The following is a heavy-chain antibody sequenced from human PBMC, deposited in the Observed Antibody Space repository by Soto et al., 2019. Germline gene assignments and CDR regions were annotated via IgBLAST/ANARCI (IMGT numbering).Heavy chain of an antibody. CDR1: GYTFTGYY. Sequence: ASVKVSCKASGYTFTGYYMHWVRQAPGQGLEWMGWINPNSGGTNYAQKFQGWVTMTRDTSISTAYMELSRLRSDDTAVYYCARDYCSGGSCYSNWFDPWGQGTLVTVSS. CDR3: ARDYCSGGSCYSNWFDP. V-gene: IGHV1-2*04. D-gene: IGHD2-15*01. J-gene: IGHJ5*02. CDR2: INPNSGGT.